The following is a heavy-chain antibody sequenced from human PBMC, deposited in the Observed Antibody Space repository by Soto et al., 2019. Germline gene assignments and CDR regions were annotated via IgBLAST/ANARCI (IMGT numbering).Heavy chain of an antibody. D-gene: IGHD2-15*01. V-gene: IGHV4-30-4*01. CDR2: IYYSGST. J-gene: IGHJ6*02. CDR1: GGSISSYY. CDR3: ARVVSPTGKTYYYYYGMDV. Sequence: SETLSLTCTVSGGSISSYYRSWIRQPPGKGLEWIGYIYYSGSTYYNPSLKSRVTISVDTSKNQFSLKLSSVTAADTAVYYCARVVSPTGKTYYYYYGMDVWGQGTTVTVSS.